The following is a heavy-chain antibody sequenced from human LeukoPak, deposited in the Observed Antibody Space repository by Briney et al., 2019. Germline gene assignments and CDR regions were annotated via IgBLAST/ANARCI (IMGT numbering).Heavy chain of an antibody. CDR3: ARLYTSGYYEGDY. CDR1: GGXISSYY. CDR2: IYYSGST. V-gene: IGHV4-59*01. Sequence: SETLSLTCTVSGGXISSYYCSWIRQPPGKGLEWIGYIYYSGSTNYNPSLKSRVTISVDTSKNQISLKLTSVTAADTAIYYCARLYTSGYYEGDYWGRGTLVTVSS. J-gene: IGHJ4*02. D-gene: IGHD3-22*01.